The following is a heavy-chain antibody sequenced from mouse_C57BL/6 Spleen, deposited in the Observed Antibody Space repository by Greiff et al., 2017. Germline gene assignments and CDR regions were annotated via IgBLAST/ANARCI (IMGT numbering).Heavy chain of an antibody. Sequence: VQLQQSGPGLVAPSQSLSITCTVSGFSLTSSGVDWVRQSPGKGLEWLGVIWGVGSTNYNSALKSRLSISKDNSKSQVFLKMNSLQTDDTAMYYCASPSIYDGYYPFAYWGQGTLVTVSA. CDR3: ASPSIYDGYYPFAY. J-gene: IGHJ3*01. CDR2: IWGVGST. D-gene: IGHD2-3*01. V-gene: IGHV2-6*01. CDR1: GFSLTSSG.